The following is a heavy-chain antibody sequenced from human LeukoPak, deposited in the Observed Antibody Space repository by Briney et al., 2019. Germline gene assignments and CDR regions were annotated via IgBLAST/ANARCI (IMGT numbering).Heavy chain of an antibody. CDR1: GFIFSNFA. CDR2: ISHEGGNT. J-gene: IGHJ3*01. V-gene: IGHV3-30-3*01. CDR3: ARDWDPLPTAIGSAAFDL. D-gene: IGHD2-21*02. Sequence: GGSLRLSCAASGFIFSNFAMHWVRQAPGKGLEWLAVISHEGGNTHYADSVKGRFTVSRDNSKNILFLQVTTLKFEDTSVYYCARDWDPLPTAIGSAAFDLWGQGTLVTVSS.